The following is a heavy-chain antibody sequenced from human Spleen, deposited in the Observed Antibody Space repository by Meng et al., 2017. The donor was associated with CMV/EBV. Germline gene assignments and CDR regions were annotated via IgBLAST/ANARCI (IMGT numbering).Heavy chain of an antibody. CDR3: ARGGGDINVVLLPAAYV. CDR2: ISDRGTTI. Sequence: GESLKISCAASRFTFSACYMSWIRQAPGKGLASCSDISDRGTTINYADSVKGRLTLSRDNAKKSLYLHMNSLRADDAAVYSCARGGGDINVVLLPAAYVWGRGATVTVSS. CDR1: RFTFSACY. D-gene: IGHD2-2*01. J-gene: IGHJ6*02. V-gene: IGHV3-11*01.